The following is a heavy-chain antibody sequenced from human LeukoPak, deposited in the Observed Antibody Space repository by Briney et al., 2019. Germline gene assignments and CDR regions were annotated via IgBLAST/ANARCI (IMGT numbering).Heavy chain of an antibody. CDR3: ARPTNTLRLPGWNDAFDI. V-gene: IGHV5-51*01. J-gene: IGHJ3*02. D-gene: IGHD1-1*01. CDR1: GYSFTSYW. CDR2: IYPGDPDT. Sequence: GESLKISCKGSGYSFTSYWIGWVRQMPGKGLEWMGIIYPGDPDTGYSPSLQGQVTISADKSISTAYLQWSSLKASDTAMYYCARPTNTLRLPGWNDAFDIWGQGTMVTVSS.